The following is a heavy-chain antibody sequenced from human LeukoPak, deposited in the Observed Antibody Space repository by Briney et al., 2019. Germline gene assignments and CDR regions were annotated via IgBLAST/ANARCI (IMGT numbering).Heavy chain of an antibody. Sequence: SSETLSLTCTVSGVSVSSGNYYWSWIRQPPGKGLEWIGYIYYSGSTNYNPSLKSRVTISVDTSKNQFSLKLSSVTAADTAVYYCASSRLRGYFDYWGQGTLVTVSS. CDR2: IYYSGST. CDR1: GVSVSSGNYY. V-gene: IGHV4-61*01. D-gene: IGHD5-12*01. CDR3: ASSRLRGYFDY. J-gene: IGHJ4*02.